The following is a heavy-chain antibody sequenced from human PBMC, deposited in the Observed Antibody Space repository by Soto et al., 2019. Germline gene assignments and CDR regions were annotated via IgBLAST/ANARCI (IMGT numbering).Heavy chain of an antibody. CDR2: ISYDGSNK. D-gene: IGHD4-17*01. V-gene: IGHV3-30-3*01. J-gene: IGHJ6*02. CDR3: ARDRTVTTEYYYYGMDV. Sequence: PGGSLRLSCAASGFTFSSYAMHWVRQAPGKGLEWVAVISYDGSNKYYADSVKGRFTISRDNSKNTLYLQMNSLRAEDTAVYYCARDRTVTTEYYYYGMDVWGQGTTVTVSS. CDR1: GFTFSSYA.